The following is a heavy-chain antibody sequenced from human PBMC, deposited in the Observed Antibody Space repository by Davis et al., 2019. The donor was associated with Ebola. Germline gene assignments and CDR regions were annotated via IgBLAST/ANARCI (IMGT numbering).Heavy chain of an antibody. V-gene: IGHV3-30*04. D-gene: IGHD1-26*01. Sequence: GESLKISCAASGFTFRNHAMHWVRQAPGKGLEWVAVVSHSQRETFYADSVKGRFTISRDNSKNTVSLQMNSLRADDTAVYYCAAQFQKVWRDEYWGRGTLVIVSS. J-gene: IGHJ4*02. CDR2: VSHSQRET. CDR3: AAQFQKVWRDEY. CDR1: GFTFRNHA.